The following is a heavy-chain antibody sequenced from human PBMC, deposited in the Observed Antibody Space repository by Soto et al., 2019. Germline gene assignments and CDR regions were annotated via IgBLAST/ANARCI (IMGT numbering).Heavy chain of an antibody. CDR2: INERGSEK. J-gene: IGHJ4*02. CDR3: ARHGVWTFAK. Sequence: GGSLRLSCAASGFNFGAYWMGWVRQTPGKGLEWVANINERGSEKSYVDSPRGRFTISRDNARNSLFLEISTLRVEDTAVYYCARHGVWTFAKWGQGTLVTVS. CDR1: GFNFGAYW. D-gene: IGHD4-17*01. V-gene: IGHV3-7*01.